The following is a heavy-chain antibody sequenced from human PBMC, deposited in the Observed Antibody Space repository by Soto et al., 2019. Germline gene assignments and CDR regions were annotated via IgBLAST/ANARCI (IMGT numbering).Heavy chain of an antibody. CDR3: ARQKVWTGEWLSLYAPGMDV. Sequence: QVQLVESGGGLVKPGGSLRLSCAASGFSFSDSYMSWIRQAPGKGLEWVSHISSSGSTIYYADSVKGRFTISRDNAKNSLYLQMNSLRAEDTAVYYCARQKVWTGEWLSLYAPGMDVWGQGTTVTVSS. CDR1: GFSFSDSY. D-gene: IGHD3-22*01. J-gene: IGHJ6*02. CDR2: ISSSGSTI. V-gene: IGHV3-11*01.